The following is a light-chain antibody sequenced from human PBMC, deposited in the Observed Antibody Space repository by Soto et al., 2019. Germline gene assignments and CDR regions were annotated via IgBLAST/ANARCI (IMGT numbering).Light chain of an antibody. V-gene: IGLV2-14*03. CDR2: DVN. CDR3: CAYSTSGTHV. J-gene: IGLJ1*01. Sequence: QSALTQPASVSGSPGQSITFSCTGTSSDVGSYDYDSWHQQHPGKAPKHIIYDVNNRASRVPSRFSGSNSGNTASLIISGLQTDDEADYYSCAYSTSGTHVFGTGTKLTVL. CDR1: SSDVGSYDY.